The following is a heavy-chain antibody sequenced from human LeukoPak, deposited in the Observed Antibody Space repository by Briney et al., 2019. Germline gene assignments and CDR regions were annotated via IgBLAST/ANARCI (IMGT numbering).Heavy chain of an antibody. CDR1: GFSFNAYW. CDR2: INPAGSET. J-gene: IGHJ4*02. D-gene: IGHD5-12*01. V-gene: IGHV3-7*01. CDR3: ATFGLVAALDL. Sequence: GSLRLSCAASGFSFNAYWMAWVRQAPGTGLEWVANINPAGSETFHVDPVKGRFSISRDHAKNLVYLQMNSLRAEDTAVYYCATFGLVAALDLWGQGTLVAVSS.